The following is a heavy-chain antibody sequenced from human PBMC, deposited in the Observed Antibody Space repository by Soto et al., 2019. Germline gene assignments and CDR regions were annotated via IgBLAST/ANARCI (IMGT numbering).Heavy chain of an antibody. Sequence: QVQLVESGGGVVQPGRSLRLSCAASGFTFSSYGMHWVRQAPGKGLEWVAVIWYDGSNKYYADSVKGRFTISRDNSKNTLYLQMNSLRAEDTAVYYCARDFGGTLYDSPPTWYFDLWGRGTLDTVSS. CDR2: IWYDGSNK. J-gene: IGHJ2*01. V-gene: IGHV3-33*01. CDR3: ARDFGGTLYDSPPTWYFDL. CDR1: GFTFSSYG. D-gene: IGHD3-22*01.